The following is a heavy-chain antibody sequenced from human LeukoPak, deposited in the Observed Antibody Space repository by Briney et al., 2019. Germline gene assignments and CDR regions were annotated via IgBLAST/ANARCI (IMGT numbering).Heavy chain of an antibody. D-gene: IGHD2-15*01. Sequence: ASVKVSCKASEYTFTRYAMNWVRQAPGQGLEWMGWINTNTGNPAYAQGFTGRFVFSLDTSVSTAYLQISSLKAEDTAVYYCARRYCSGGYCYVGWFDPWGQGTLVTVSS. V-gene: IGHV7-4-1*02. J-gene: IGHJ5*02. CDR2: INTNTGNP. CDR1: EYTFTRYA. CDR3: ARRYCSGGYCYVGWFDP.